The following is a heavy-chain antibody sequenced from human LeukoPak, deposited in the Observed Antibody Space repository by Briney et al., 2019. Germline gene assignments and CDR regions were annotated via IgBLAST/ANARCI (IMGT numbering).Heavy chain of an antibody. J-gene: IGHJ4*02. CDR2: IYWDDDK. CDR3: AHSSNSGAARFGFDY. Sequence: SGPTLVKPTQTLTLTCTFSGFSLSTSGVAVGWIRQPPGKALEWLALIYWDDDKRYSPSLKSRLTITKDTSKNQVVLTMTNMDPVNTATHYCAHSSNSGAARFGFDYWGQGTLVTVSS. D-gene: IGHD6-6*01. CDR1: GFSLSTSGVA. V-gene: IGHV2-5*02.